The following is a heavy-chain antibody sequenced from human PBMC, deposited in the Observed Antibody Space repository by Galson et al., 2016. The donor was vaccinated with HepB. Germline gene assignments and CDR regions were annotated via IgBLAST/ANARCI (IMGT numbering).Heavy chain of an antibody. CDR3: ARGYTSGVPFW. V-gene: IGHV3-53*01. CDR2: MYSGGSK. D-gene: IGHD2-8*01. Sequence: CAVSGFLVNSNYMTWVRLAPGKGLEWVAVMYSGGSKQYAGSVKGRVTISRDTSSQTLFLEVSDLRAEDTGIYYCARGYTSGVPFWWGQGTLVTVSS. CDR1: GFLVNSNY. J-gene: IGHJ4*02.